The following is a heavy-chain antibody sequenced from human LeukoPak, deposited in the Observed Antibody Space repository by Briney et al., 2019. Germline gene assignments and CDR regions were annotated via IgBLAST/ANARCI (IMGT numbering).Heavy chain of an antibody. CDR3: AKFSGSHYYYYFMNV. Sequence: GGSLRLSCAASGFTFNNFAMAWVRQAPWKGLEWLSTISGSGGGTFYADSVKGRFTTSRDNSKNTLYLQMNSLRAEDTAVYYCAKFSGSHYYYYFMNVWGKGTTVTVSS. CDR2: ISGSGGGT. J-gene: IGHJ6*03. D-gene: IGHD1-26*01. CDR1: GFTFNNFA. V-gene: IGHV3-23*01.